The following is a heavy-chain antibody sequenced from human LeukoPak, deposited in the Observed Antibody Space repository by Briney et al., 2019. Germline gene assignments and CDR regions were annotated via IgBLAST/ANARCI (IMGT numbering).Heavy chain of an antibody. D-gene: IGHD5-12*01. CDR2: IKQDGSDK. CDR1: GFTFSTYW. J-gene: IGHJ4*02. V-gene: IGHV3-7*01. Sequence: GGSLRLSCAASGFTFSTYWMSWVRQAPGKGLEWVANIKQDGSDKFYVDSVKGRFAISRDNAENSMYLQMNSLRAEDTAVYYCVSSYGGYVLDYWGQGTLVIVSS. CDR3: VSSYGGYVLDY.